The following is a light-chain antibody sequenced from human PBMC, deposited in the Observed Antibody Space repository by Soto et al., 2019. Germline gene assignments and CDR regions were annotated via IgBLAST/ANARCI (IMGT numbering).Light chain of an antibody. V-gene: IGKV3-15*01. CDR3: QQYKNCPWT. CDR2: DAS. CDR1: HNINRY. Sequence: EILMTQSPASLSVSPGERANLSCTASHNINRYLAWYQQKPGQAPRLLIHDASTWDTGVPPRFSGSGSGTEFTLTISSLQSEDFAIYYCQQYKNCPWTFGQGTKVEIK. J-gene: IGKJ1*01.